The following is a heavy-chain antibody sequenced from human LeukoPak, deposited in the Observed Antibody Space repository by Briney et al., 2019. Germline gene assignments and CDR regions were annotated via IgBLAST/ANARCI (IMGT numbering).Heavy chain of an antibody. CDR1: GFTFSSYG. J-gene: IGHJ4*02. Sequence: GGSLRLSCAASGFTFSSYGMHWVRQAPGKGLEWVAVISYDGSNKYYADSVKGRFTISRDNSKSTLYLQMNSLRAEDTAVYYCAKALYLGYFDYWGQGTLVTVSS. V-gene: IGHV3-30*18. D-gene: IGHD3-16*02. CDR2: ISYDGSNK. CDR3: AKALYLGYFDY.